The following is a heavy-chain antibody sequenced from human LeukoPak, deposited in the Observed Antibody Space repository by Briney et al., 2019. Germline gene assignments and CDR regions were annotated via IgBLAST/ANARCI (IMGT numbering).Heavy chain of an antibody. CDR1: GFTFSDYY. D-gene: IGHD2-2*01. CDR3: ARDRECSSTSCYDYYYCYMDV. CDR2: ISSSGSTI. J-gene: IGHJ6*03. Sequence: GPLRLSCAASGFTFSDYYMSWIRQAPGKGLEWVSYISSSGSTIYYADSVKGRFTISREWAKNSLYLQMNRLRAEDTAVYYCARDRECSSTSCYDYYYCYMDVWGKGTTVSVSS. V-gene: IGHV3-11*04.